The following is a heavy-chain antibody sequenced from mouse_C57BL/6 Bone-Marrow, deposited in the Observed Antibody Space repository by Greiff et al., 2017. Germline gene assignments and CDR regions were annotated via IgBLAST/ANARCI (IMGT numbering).Heavy chain of an antibody. CDR1: GYTFTSYD. V-gene: IGHV1-85*01. D-gene: IGHD2-1*01. CDR3: ARGGYGNYGAWFAY. J-gene: IGHJ3*01. CDR2: IYPRDGST. Sequence: VMLVESGPELVKPGASVKLSCKASGYTFTSYDINWVEQRPGQGLEWIGWIYPRDGSTKYNEKFKGKATLTVDTSSSTAYMELHSLTSEDSAVYFCARGGYGNYGAWFAYWGQGTLVTVSA.